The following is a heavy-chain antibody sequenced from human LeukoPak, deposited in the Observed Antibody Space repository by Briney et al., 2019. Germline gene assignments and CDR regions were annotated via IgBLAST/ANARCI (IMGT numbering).Heavy chain of an antibody. J-gene: IGHJ5*02. CDR2: INPKSGDT. D-gene: IGHD6-19*01. CDR3: ARDRLLAVAGTFIGWFDP. V-gene: IGHV1-2*02. Sequence: GASVKDSCKASGYTFTDYYIHWVRQAPGQGLEWMGWINPKSGDTDYAQKFQGRVTMTRDTSISTAYMELSRLRYDDTAVYYCARDRLLAVAGTFIGWFDPWGQGTLVTISS. CDR1: GYTFTDYY.